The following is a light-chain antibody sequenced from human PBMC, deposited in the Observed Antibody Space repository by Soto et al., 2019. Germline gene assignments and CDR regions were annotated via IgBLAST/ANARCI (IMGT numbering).Light chain of an antibody. CDR2: GAS. J-gene: IGKJ5*01. CDR1: QSVSSSY. CDR3: QQYGSSPIT. V-gene: IGKV3-20*01. Sequence: EIAVTQSAGTLSLSPGQRATLSCGASQSVSSSYLAWYQQKTGQAPRLLIYGASSRDTGIPDRFSGSVSGTDFNLTISRLETEDFAVYYCQQYGSSPITFGQGTRLEIK.